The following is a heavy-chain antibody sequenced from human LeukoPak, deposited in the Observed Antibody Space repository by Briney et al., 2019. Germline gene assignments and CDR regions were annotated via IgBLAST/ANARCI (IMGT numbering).Heavy chain of an antibody. V-gene: IGHV3-48*01. D-gene: IGHD5-18*01. J-gene: IGHJ4*02. Sequence: PGGSLRLSCAASGFTFSSYSMNWVRQAPGKGLEWVSYISSSSSTIYYADSVKGRFTISRGNAKNSLYLQMNSLRAEDTAVYYCARGGGYSYGIFDYWGQGTLVTVSS. CDR3: ARGGGYSYGIFDY. CDR2: ISSSSSTI. CDR1: GFTFSSYS.